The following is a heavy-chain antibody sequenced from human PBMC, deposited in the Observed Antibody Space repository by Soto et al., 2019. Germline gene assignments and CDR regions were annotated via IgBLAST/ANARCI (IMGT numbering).Heavy chain of an antibody. Sequence: SGPTLLNPTQTLTLTCTFSGFSLSTSGMCVSWIRQPPGKALEWLALIDWDDDKYYSTSLKTRLTISKDTSKNQVVLTMTNMEPVDTATYYCARMGGGPGDAFDIWGQGTMVTVSS. J-gene: IGHJ3*02. CDR1: GFSLSTSGMC. D-gene: IGHD3-16*01. V-gene: IGHV2-70*01. CDR3: ARMGGGPGDAFDI. CDR2: IDWDDDK.